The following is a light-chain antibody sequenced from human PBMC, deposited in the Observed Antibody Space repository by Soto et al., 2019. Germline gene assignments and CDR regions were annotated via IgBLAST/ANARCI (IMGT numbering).Light chain of an antibody. CDR3: QQYNNWPRWT. V-gene: IGKV3-15*01. J-gene: IGKJ1*01. CDR2: GAS. CDR1: QSVSIN. Sequence: DIVMTQSPATLSVSPGERATLSGSASQSVSINLAWCQQKPGQAPRLLIYGASTRATGIPARFSGSGSGTEFTLTISSLQSEDFAVYYCQQYNNWPRWTFGQGTKV.